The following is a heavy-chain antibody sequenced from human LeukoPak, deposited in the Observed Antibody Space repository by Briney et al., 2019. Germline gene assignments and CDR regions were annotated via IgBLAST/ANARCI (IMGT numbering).Heavy chain of an antibody. V-gene: IGHV1-46*01. J-gene: IGHJ5*02. CDR1: GYTFTSYY. CDR3: ARETSITMVRGVSNP. CDR2: INPSGGST. Sequence: ASVKVSCKASGYTFTSYYMHWVRQAPGQGLEWMGIINPSGGSTNYAQKFQGRVTMTRDKSKRTVYMELSSLRSEDTAVYYCARETSITMVRGVSNPWGQGTLVTVSS. D-gene: IGHD3-10*01.